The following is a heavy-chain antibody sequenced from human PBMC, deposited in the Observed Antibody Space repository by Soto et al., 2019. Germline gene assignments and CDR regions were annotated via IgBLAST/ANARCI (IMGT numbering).Heavy chain of an antibody. CDR3: ARASAGALYDF. Sequence: QVQLVQSGAEVRKPGASVNVSCKTSGYIFTNYGVAWVRQAPGQGLELVAWISGYNGYPKHTQKFQGRVTVTTATTTRTGYMELRNLRSDATAVYYCARASAGALYDFWGQGTRVTVSS. J-gene: IGHJ4*02. CDR2: ISGYNGYP. D-gene: IGHD6-13*01. CDR1: GYIFTNYG. V-gene: IGHV1-18*01.